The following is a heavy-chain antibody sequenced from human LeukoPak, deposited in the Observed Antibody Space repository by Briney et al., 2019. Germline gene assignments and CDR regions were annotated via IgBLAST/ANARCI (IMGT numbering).Heavy chain of an antibody. CDR3: AKDLGDYYYDSSGLFDY. V-gene: IGHV3-23*01. J-gene: IGHJ4*02. CDR1: GFTLSTYA. CDR2: TSSSDAGT. Sequence: GGSLRLSCAASGFTLSTYAMSWVRQTPGKGLEWVAATSSSDAGTYHADSVRGRFTISRDNSKNTLYLQMNSLRAEDTAVYYCAKDLGDYYYDSSGLFDYWGQGTLVTVSS. D-gene: IGHD3-22*01.